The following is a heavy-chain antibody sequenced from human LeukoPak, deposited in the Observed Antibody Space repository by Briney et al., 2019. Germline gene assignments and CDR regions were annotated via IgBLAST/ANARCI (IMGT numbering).Heavy chain of an antibody. CDR1: GYTFTGYY. J-gene: IGHJ6*03. V-gene: IGHV1-2*02. CDR2: INPNSGGT. D-gene: IGHD2-8*01. Sequence: ASVKVSCKASGYTFTGYYMHRVRQAPGQGLEWMGWINPNSGGTNYAQKFQGRVTMTRDTSISTAYMEMSSLTSDDTAVYYCARSARHCNNGVCFTDYYIDLWGKGTTVIVSS. CDR3: ARSARHCNNGVCFTDYYIDL.